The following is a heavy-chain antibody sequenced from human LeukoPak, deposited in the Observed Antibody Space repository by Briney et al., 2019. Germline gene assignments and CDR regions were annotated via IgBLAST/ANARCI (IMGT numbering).Heavy chain of an antibody. CDR1: GGSISSSIYY. CDR2: IYYSERT. J-gene: IGHJ6*02. V-gene: IGHV4-39*07. CDR3: ARSLSYGQLSYYGMDV. D-gene: IGHD3-10*01. Sequence: SETLSLTCAVSGGSISSSIYYWGWIRQPPGKGLEWIGNIYYSERTYYNPSLESRVTISVDTSKNQFSLKLSSVTAADTAVYYCARSLSYGQLSYYGMDVWGQGTTVTVSS.